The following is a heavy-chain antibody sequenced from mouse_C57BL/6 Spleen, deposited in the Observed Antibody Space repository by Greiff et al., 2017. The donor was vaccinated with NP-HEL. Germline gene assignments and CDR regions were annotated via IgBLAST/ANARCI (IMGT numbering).Heavy chain of an antibody. Sequence: VQLQQSGPELVKPGASVTISCKASGYAFSSSWMNWVKQRPGKGLEWIGRIYPGDGDTNYNGKFKGKATLTADKSSSTAYMQLSSLTSEDSAVYFCARGSGYDGAMDYWGQGTSVTVSS. CDR1: GYAFSSSW. CDR3: ARGSGYDGAMDY. V-gene: IGHV1-82*01. J-gene: IGHJ4*01. CDR2: IYPGDGDT. D-gene: IGHD2-2*01.